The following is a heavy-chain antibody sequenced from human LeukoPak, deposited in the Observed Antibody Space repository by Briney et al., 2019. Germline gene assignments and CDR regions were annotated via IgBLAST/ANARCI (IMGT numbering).Heavy chain of an antibody. CDR1: GYTFTSYY. CDR3: ARTTYDFWSGPDAFDI. J-gene: IGHJ3*02. Sequence: GASVKVSCKASGYTFTSYYMHWVRQAPGQGLEWMGIINPSGGSTSYAQKFQGRVTMTRDTSTSTVYMELSSLRSEDTAVYYCARTTYDFWSGPDAFDIWGQGTMVTVSS. V-gene: IGHV1-46*01. D-gene: IGHD3-3*01. CDR2: INPSGGST.